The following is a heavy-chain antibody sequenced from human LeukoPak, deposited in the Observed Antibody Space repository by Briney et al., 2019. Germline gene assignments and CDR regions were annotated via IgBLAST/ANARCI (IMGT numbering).Heavy chain of an antibody. J-gene: IGHJ4*02. D-gene: IGHD3-22*01. V-gene: IGHV4-39*01. CDR3: ATHYYYYDSSGYSMKGTFDY. Sequence: PSETLSLTCTVSGGSISSSSYYWGWIRQPPGKGLEWIGSIYYSGSTYYNPSLKSRVTISADTSKNQFSLKLSSVTAADTAVYYCATHYYYYDSSGYSMKGTFDYWGQGTLVTVSS. CDR2: IYYSGST. CDR1: GGSISSSSYY.